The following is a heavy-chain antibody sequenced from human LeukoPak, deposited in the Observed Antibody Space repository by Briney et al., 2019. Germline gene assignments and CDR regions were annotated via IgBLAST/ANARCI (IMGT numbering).Heavy chain of an antibody. J-gene: IGHJ6*02. CDR2: IYYSGST. D-gene: IGHD6-13*01. V-gene: IGHV4-59*01. CDR3: ASGGAAAGPTKYYYYYGMDV. CDR1: GGSISSYY. Sequence: SETLSLTCTVSGGSISSYYWSWIRQPPGKGLEWVGYIYYSGSTNYNPSLKSRVTISVDTSKNQFSLKLSSVTAADTAVYYCASGGAAAGPTKYYYYYGMDVWGQGTTATVSS.